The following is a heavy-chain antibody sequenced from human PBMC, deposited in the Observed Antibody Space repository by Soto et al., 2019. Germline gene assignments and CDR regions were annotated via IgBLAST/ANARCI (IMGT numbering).Heavy chain of an antibody. CDR1: GGSISSSSYY. D-gene: IGHD2-15*01. CDR2: IYYSGST. CDR3: ARHRLVVVAARAGWFDP. V-gene: IGHV4-39*01. Sequence: SETLSLTCTVSGGSISSSSYYWGWIRQPPGKGLEWIGSIYYSGSTYYNPSLKSRVTISVDTSKNQFSLKLSSVTAADTAVYYCARHRLVVVAARAGWFDPWGQGTLVTVSS. J-gene: IGHJ5*02.